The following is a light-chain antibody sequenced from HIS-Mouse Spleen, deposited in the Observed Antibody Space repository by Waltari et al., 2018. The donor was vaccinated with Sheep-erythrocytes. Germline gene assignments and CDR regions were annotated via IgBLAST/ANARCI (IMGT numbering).Light chain of an antibody. CDR3: QVWDSSSDHWV. J-gene: IGLJ3*02. CDR1: NIRRKT. Sequence: SYVLTQPPSVSVAPGQTPRITCGGTNIRRKTVHGYQPKPGQAPALVGYADTDRPSGIPERFSGSNSGNTATLTISRVEAGDEADYYFQVWDSSSDHWVFGGGTKLTVL. V-gene: IGLV3-21*02. CDR2: ADT.